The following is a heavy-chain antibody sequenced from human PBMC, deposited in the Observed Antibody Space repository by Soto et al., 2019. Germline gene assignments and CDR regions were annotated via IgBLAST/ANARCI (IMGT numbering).Heavy chain of an antibody. Sequence: SETLSLTCAVYGGSFSGYYWSWIRQPPGKGLEWIGEINHSGSTNYNPSLKGRVTISVDTSKDQFSLKLSSVTAADTAVYYCARGRNFWSGYPRWWFDPWGQGTLVTVSS. J-gene: IGHJ5*02. CDR2: INHSGST. V-gene: IGHV4-34*01. D-gene: IGHD3-3*01. CDR3: ARGRNFWSGYPRWWFDP. CDR1: GGSFSGYY.